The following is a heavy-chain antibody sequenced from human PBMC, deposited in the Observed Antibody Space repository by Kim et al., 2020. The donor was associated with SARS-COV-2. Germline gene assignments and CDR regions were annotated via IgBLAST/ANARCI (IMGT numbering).Heavy chain of an antibody. CDR3: ASFFLHYDSRESSGYYFDY. J-gene: IGHJ4*02. Sequence: SETLSLTCAVYGGSFSGYYWSWIRQPPGKGLEWIGEINHSGSTNYNPSLKSRVTISVDTSKNQFSLKLSSVTAADTAVYYCASFFLHYDSRESSGYYFDYWGQGTLVTVSS. V-gene: IGHV4-34*01. CDR1: GGSFSGYY. D-gene: IGHD3-22*01. CDR2: INHSGST.